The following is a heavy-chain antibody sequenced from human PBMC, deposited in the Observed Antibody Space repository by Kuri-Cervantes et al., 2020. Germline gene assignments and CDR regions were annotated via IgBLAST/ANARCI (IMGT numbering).Heavy chain of an antibody. CDR3: ARHLVVRGAAYDY. CDR2: IYPGDSDT. J-gene: IGHJ4*02. CDR1: GHSFTSYW. D-gene: IGHD3-10*01. V-gene: IGHV5-51*01. Sequence: KVSCKGSGHSFTSYWIGWVRQMPGKGLEWMGIIYPGDSDTRYSPSFQGQVTISADKSISTAYLQWSSLKASDTAMYYCARHLVVRGAAYDYWGQGTLVTVSS.